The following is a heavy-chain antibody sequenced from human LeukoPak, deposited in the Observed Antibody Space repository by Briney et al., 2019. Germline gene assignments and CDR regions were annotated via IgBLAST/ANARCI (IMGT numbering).Heavy chain of an antibody. Sequence: GESLKISCKGSGYIFNNYWIGWVRQLPGKGLEWMGIIYPDDSDTRYSPSFQGQVTISADKSVSTAYLQWSSLKASDTAMYFCARPNITSYYDSRGYDAFDVWGQGTIVTVSS. CDR3: ARPNITSYYDSRGYDAFDV. V-gene: IGHV5-51*01. CDR1: GYIFNNYW. J-gene: IGHJ3*01. D-gene: IGHD3-22*01. CDR2: IYPDDSDT.